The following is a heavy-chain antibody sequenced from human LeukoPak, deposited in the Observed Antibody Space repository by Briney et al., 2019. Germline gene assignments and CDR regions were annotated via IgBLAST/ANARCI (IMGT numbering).Heavy chain of an antibody. CDR2: IYYSGST. D-gene: IGHD3-10*01. Sequence: SETLSLTCTVSGGSISSSSYYWGWIRQPPGKGLEWIGSIYYSGSTYYNPSLKSRVTISVDTSKNQFSLKLSSVTAADTAVYYRARQRLLQGSGEPLSSPNFDYWGREPWSPSPQ. J-gene: IGHJ4*02. CDR3: ARQRLLQGSGEPLSSPNFDY. V-gene: IGHV4-39*01. CDR1: GGSISSSSYY.